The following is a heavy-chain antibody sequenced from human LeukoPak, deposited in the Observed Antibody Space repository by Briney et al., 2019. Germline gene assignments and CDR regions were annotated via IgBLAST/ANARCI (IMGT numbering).Heavy chain of an antibody. J-gene: IGHJ4*02. CDR2: MNPNSGNS. V-gene: IGHV1-8*01. CDR3: AREGLDY. Sequence: GASVKVSCKASGYTFTNYDINWVRQATGQGLEWMGYMNPNSGNSAYAQKFQGRVTITTDASISTAYMELSRLRSEDTALYYCAREGLDYWGQGTLVTVSS. CDR1: GYTFTNYD.